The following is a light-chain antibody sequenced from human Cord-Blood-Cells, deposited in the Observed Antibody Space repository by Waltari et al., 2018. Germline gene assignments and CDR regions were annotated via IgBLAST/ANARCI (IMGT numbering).Light chain of an antibody. CDR3: SSDTSSSTRV. V-gene: IGLV2-14*01. CDR1: SGDVGGSNY. J-gene: IGLJ3*02. Sequence: QSALTQPASVSGSPGQSLTISCTGTSGDVGGSNYVPWYQQHPGKAPKLMIYDVSNRPSGVSNRSSCSKSGNTASLTISGLQAEDEADYYCSSDTSSSTRVFGGGTKLTVL. CDR2: DVS.